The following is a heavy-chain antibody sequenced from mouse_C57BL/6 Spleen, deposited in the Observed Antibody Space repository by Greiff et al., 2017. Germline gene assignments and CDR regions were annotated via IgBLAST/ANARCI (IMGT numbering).Heavy chain of an antibody. CDR2: ILPGSGST. V-gene: IGHV1-9*01. CDR1: GYTFTGYW. J-gene: IGHJ2*01. Sequence: VQVVESGAELMKPGASVKLSCKATGYTFTGYWIEWVKQRPGHGLEWIGEILPGSGSTNYNEKFKGKATFTADTSSNTAYMQLSSLTTEDSAIYYCARTGDFATVVAAYFDYWGQGTTLTVSS. D-gene: IGHD1-1*01. CDR3: ARTGDFATVVAAYFDY.